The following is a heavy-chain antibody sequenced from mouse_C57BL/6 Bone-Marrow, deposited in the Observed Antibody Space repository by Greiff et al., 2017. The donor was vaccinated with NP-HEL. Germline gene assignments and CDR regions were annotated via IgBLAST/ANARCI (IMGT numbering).Heavy chain of an antibody. V-gene: IGHV5-4*03. CDR3: ARRGRNGYFDV. J-gene: IGHJ1*03. CDR1: GFTFSSYA. CDR2: ISDGGSYT. Sequence: EVQRVESGGGLVKPGGSLKLSCAASGFTFSSYAMSWVRQTPEKRLEWVATISDGGSYTYYPDNVKGRFTISRDNAKNNLYLQMSHLKSEDTAMYYCARRGRNGYFDVWGTGTTVTVSS.